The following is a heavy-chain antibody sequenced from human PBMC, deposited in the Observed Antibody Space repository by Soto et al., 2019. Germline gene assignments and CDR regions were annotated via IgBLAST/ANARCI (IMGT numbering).Heavy chain of an antibody. D-gene: IGHD4-17*01. CDR1: GFTFDDYA. Sequence: EVQLVESGGGLVQPGRSLRLSCAATGFTFDDYAMHWVRQAPGKGLEWVSSISWNSGDIGYADSVKGRFTISRDNAKNSPHLQMNSLRAEDTALYYCAKGNYAYYYYYMDVWGKGTTVTVSS. J-gene: IGHJ6*03. V-gene: IGHV3-9*01. CDR3: AKGNYAYYYYYMDV. CDR2: ISWNSGDI.